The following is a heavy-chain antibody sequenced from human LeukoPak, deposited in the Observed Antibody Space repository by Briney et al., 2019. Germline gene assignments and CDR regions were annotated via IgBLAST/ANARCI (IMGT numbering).Heavy chain of an antibody. Sequence: PGRSLRLSCAASGFTFDDYAMHWVRQAPGKGLEWVSGISGNSGSIGYADSVKGRFTISRDNAKNSLYLQTTSLRAEDMALYYCAKDITGVAAAGTGWYFDLWGRGTLVTVSS. CDR2: ISGNSGSI. CDR3: AKDITGVAAAGTGWYFDL. V-gene: IGHV3-9*03. CDR1: GFTFDDYA. J-gene: IGHJ2*01. D-gene: IGHD6-13*01.